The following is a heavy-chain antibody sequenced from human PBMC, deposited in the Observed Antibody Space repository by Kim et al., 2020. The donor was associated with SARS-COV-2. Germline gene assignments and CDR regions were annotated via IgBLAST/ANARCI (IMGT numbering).Heavy chain of an antibody. D-gene: IGHD3-9*01. CDR3: ARDPHYDILTGYSNWFDP. CDR1: GFTFSSYW. Sequence: GGSLRLSCAASGFTFSSYWMSWVRQAPGKGLEWVANIKQDGSEKYYVDSVKGRFTISRDNAKNSLYLQMNSLRAEDTAVYYCARDPHYDILTGYSNWFDPWGQGTLVTVSS. CDR2: IKQDGSEK. J-gene: IGHJ5*02. V-gene: IGHV3-7*01.